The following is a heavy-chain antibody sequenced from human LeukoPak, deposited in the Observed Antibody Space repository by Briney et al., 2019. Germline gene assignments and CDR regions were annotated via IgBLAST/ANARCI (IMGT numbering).Heavy chain of an antibody. V-gene: IGHV3-53*01. CDR3: ASRKLGNDY. CDR2: LDTGGAT. J-gene: IGHJ4*02. Sequence: GGSLRLSCAVSGFTVRSHFMAWVRQAPGKGLEWVSVLDTGGATHYADSVKGRFTISRDNTWNTLFLQMNSLRDEDTAVYYCASRKLGNDYWGQGTLVTVSS. D-gene: IGHD7-27*01. CDR1: GFTVRSHF.